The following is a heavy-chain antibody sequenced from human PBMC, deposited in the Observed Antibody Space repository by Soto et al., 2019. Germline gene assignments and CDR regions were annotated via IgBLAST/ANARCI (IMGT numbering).Heavy chain of an antibody. CDR1: VFPFSSYC. J-gene: IGHJ4*02. CDR2: INQDGSEK. V-gene: IGHV3-7*01. Sequence: GGTLRLSCAASVFPFSSYCMNWVRQAPGKGLEWVANINQDGSEKHYVDSVKGRFTISRDNAKNSLYLQMSSLTAEDSALYYCARALDYWGRGSLVTVYS. CDR3: ARALDY.